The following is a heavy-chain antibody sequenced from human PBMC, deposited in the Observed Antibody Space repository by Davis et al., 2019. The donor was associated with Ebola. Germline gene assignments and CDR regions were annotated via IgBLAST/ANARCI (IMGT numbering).Heavy chain of an antibody. D-gene: IGHD5-18*01. CDR2: IWYDGSNK. J-gene: IGHJ6*02. V-gene: IGHV3-33*01. Sequence: GGSLRLSCAASAFTFSSYGMHWVRQAPGKGLEWVAVIWYDGSNKYYADSVKGRFTISRDNSKNTLYLQMNSLRAEDTAVYYCARDAIQLWFSGMDVWGQGTTVTVSS. CDR3: ARDAIQLWFSGMDV. CDR1: AFTFSSYG.